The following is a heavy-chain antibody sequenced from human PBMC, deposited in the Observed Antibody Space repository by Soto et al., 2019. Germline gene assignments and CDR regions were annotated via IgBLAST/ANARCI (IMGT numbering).Heavy chain of an antibody. Sequence: QMQLQESGPGLVKPSETLSLTCTVSGGSISTYYWSWIRQPPGKGLEWIGYIYYSGSTNYNPSLKSRVTISVDTSKNQFSLKLSSVTAADTAVYYCARVRDYQAARDYYYYYGMDVWGQGTTVTVSS. J-gene: IGHJ6*02. CDR1: GGSISTYY. CDR2: IYYSGST. CDR3: ARVRDYQAARDYYYYYGMDV. V-gene: IGHV4-59*01. D-gene: IGHD4-17*01.